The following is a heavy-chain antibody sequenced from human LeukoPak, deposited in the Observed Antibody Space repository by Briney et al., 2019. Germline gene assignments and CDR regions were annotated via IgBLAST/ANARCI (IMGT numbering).Heavy chain of an antibody. V-gene: IGHV4-59*08. CDR3: ARRKSYGDYGRGYWYFDL. CDR2: IYYSGST. CDR1: GGSFSGYY. J-gene: IGHJ2*01. D-gene: IGHD4-17*01. Sequence: SETLSLTCAVYGGSFSGYYWSWIRQPPGKGLEWIGYIYYSGSTNYNPSLKSRVTISVDTSKNRFSLKLSSVTAADTAVYYCARRKSYGDYGRGYWYFDLWGRGTLVTVSS.